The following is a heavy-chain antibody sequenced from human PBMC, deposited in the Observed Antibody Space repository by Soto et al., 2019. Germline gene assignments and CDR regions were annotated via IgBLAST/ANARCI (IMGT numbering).Heavy chain of an antibody. J-gene: IGHJ5*02. CDR1: CYSIIGGCY. CDR2: LYHSGSD. D-gene: IGHD3-3*02. CDR3: ARVSLFDLWFDP. V-gene: IGHV4-38-2*01. Sequence: SETLSLTCDFSCYSIIGGCYWGWIRQPPGKGLEWITNLYHSGSDYYTLSIKIRATTSVETSKNQLSLRLNSVTDADTALYFCARVSLFDLWFDPWGQGIPVTVSS.